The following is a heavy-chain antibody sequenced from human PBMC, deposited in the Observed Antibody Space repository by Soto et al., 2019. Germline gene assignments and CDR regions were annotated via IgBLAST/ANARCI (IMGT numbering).Heavy chain of an antibody. D-gene: IGHD6-19*01. CDR2: FNPNSGDT. J-gene: IGHJ4*02. V-gene: IGHV1-2*02. CDR3: AREASAVISLDF. Sequence: VSVKVSCKGSGYIFTAYSLHWVRQAPGQGLEWMGWFNPNSGDTIYAQKFQGRVTLTRDTSISTAYLELTGLKSDDTAVYYCAREASAVISLDFWGQGTLVTVSS. CDR1: GYIFTAYS.